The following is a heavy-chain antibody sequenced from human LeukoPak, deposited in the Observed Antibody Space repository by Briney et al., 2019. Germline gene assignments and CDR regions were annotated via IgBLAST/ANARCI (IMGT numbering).Heavy chain of an antibody. J-gene: IGHJ6*03. D-gene: IGHD6-13*01. V-gene: IGHV1-18*01. CDR2: ISAYNGNT. CDR3: ARDKDSSNWHSFWYYYYMDV. CDR1: GYTFTSYG. Sequence: ASVKVSCKASGYTFTSYGISWVRQAPGQGLEWMGWISAYNGNTNYAQKLQGRVTMTTDTSTSTAYMELRSLRSDDTAVYYCARDKDSSNWHSFWYYYYMDVWGKGTTVTVSS.